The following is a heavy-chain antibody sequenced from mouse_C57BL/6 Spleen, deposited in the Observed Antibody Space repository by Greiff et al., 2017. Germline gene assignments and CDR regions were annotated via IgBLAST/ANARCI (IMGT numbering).Heavy chain of an antibody. CDR1: GYTFPSYW. Sequence: QVQLQQPGAELVKPGASVTMSCKASGYTFPSYWITWVKQRPGQGLEWIGDIYPGSGSTNYNEKFKSKATLTVDTSSSTAYMQLSSLTSEDSAVYYCAREMGGYGNPFDYWGQGTTLTVSS. J-gene: IGHJ2*01. D-gene: IGHD2-1*01. V-gene: IGHV1-55*01. CDR3: AREMGGYGNPFDY. CDR2: IYPGSGST.